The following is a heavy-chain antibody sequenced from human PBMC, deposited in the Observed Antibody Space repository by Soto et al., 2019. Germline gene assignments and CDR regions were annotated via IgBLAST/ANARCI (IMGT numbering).Heavy chain of an antibody. V-gene: IGHV3-23*01. J-gene: IGHJ4*02. CDR3: AKDYDVHTDYYFDY. D-gene: IGHD3-3*01. CDR1: GFTFSSHA. Sequence: EVQLLESGGGLVQPGGSLRLSCAASGFTFSSHAMSWVRQAPGKGLEWVSAISGSGGSTYYADSVKGRFTSSRDNSKNTLYLQMNSLIAEDTAVYYCAKDYDVHTDYYFDYWGQGPLVNVSS. CDR2: ISGSGGST.